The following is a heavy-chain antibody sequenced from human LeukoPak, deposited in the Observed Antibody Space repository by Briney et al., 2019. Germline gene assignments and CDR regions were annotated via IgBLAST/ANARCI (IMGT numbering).Heavy chain of an antibody. J-gene: IGHJ4*02. CDR2: IYPGDSDT. CDR1: GYSFTSYW. Sequence: GESLKISCKGSGYSFTSYWIGWVRQMPGKGLEWMGIIYPGDSDTRYSPSFQGQVTISADKSISTAYLQWSSLKASDTATYYCARLDCSSTSCYFGAGFYWGQGTLVTVSS. D-gene: IGHD2-2*01. V-gene: IGHV5-51*01. CDR3: ARLDCSSTSCYFGAGFY.